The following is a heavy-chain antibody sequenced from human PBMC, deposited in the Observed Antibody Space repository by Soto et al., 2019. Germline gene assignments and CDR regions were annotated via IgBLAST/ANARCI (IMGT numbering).Heavy chain of an antibody. CDR1: GGSISSSSYY. J-gene: IGHJ4*02. CDR2: IYYSEST. V-gene: IGHV4-39*02. D-gene: IGHD2-15*01. CDR3: AREKGTDGYDNTRGGMDF. Sequence: SETLSLTCTVSGGSISSSSYYWGWIRQPPGKGLEWIGSIYYSESTYYNPSLKSRVTISVDTSKNQFSLKLSSVTAADTAVYFCAREKGTDGYDNTRGGMDFWGPGTLVTVSS.